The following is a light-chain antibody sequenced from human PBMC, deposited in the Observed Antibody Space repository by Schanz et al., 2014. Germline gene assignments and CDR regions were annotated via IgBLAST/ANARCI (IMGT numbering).Light chain of an antibody. CDR2: DVN. CDR1: SSDVSRYDF. J-gene: IGLJ1*01. CDR3: SSYTTPATYV. V-gene: IGLV2-14*03. Sequence: QSALAQPASVSGSPGQSITISCTGTSSDVSRYDFVSWYQQHPGTAPRLMIYDVNNRPSGVSNRFSGSKSGNTASLTISGPQPEDGADYYCSSYTTPATYVFGTGTKLTVL.